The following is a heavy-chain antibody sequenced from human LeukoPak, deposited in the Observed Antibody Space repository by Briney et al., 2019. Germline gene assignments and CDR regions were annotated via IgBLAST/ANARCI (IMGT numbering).Heavy chain of an antibody. CDR3: ARDRADGYNYGDYFDN. Sequence: AGGSLRLSCAASGFTFSSYAMHWVRQAPGKGLEWVAVISYDGSNKYYADSVKGRFTISRDNSKNTVHLQMDSLRAEDTAVYYCARDRADGYNYGDYFDNWGQGTLVTVSS. D-gene: IGHD5-18*01. CDR1: GFTFSSYA. CDR2: ISYDGSNK. V-gene: IGHV3-30*14. J-gene: IGHJ4*02.